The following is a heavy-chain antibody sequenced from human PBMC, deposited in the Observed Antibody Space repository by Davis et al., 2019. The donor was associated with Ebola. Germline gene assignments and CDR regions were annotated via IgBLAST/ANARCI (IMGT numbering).Heavy chain of an antibody. D-gene: IGHD3-9*01. CDR2: ISYDGTDK. Sequence: GESLKISCAASGFTFSSYAMSWVRQAPGKGLEWVTIISYDGTDKYYADSVKGRFTVSRDNSKNMLYLQMNNLRPEDTAVYYCARVLIVTDYYYYGMDVWGQGTTVTVS. CDR1: GFTFSSYA. CDR3: ARVLIVTDYYYYGMDV. J-gene: IGHJ6*02. V-gene: IGHV3-30*01.